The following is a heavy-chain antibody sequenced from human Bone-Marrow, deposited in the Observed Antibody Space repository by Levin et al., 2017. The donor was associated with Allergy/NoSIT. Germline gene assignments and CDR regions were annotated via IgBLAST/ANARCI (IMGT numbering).Heavy chain of an antibody. J-gene: IGHJ4*02. CDR3: AREEYYNSNLVFDY. CDR2: ISWDGSTT. Sequence: GGSLRLSCVASGFTFDDHTMHWVRQAPGKGLEWVSLISWDGSTTYYADSVKGRFTISRDNSKNSLYLQMNSLRTEDTALYYCAREEYYNSNLVFDYWGQGTLVTVSS. D-gene: IGHD3-22*01. V-gene: IGHV3-43*01. CDR1: GFTFDDHT.